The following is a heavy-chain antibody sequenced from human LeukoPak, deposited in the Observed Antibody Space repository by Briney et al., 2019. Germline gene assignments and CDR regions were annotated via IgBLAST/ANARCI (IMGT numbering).Heavy chain of an antibody. CDR2: ISGSGGST. V-gene: IGHV3-23*01. D-gene: IGHD6-19*01. CDR3: AKALKRIAVVGCFDY. Sequence: GGSLRLSCAASGFTFSSYAMSWVRQAPGKGLEWVSAISGSGGSTYYADSVKGRFTISRENSKNTLYLQMNSLRAEDTAVYYCAKALKRIAVVGCFDYWGQGTLVTASS. CDR1: GFTFSSYA. J-gene: IGHJ4*02.